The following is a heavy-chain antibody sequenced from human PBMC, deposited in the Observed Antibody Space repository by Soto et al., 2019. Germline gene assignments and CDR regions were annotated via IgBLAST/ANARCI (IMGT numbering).Heavy chain of an antibody. CDR2: IGGRGSST. CDR3: AKDSDYYDFWSAVLDY. V-gene: IGHV3-23*01. J-gene: IGHJ4*02. D-gene: IGHD3-3*01. Sequence: EVQLLESGGGLVQPGGSLRLSCVASGFTFNNYAMSWVRQAPGKGLEWVSAIGGRGSSTYYADSVKGRFTISRDNSKNPLYLHMDSLRAEDTALYYCAKDSDYYDFWSAVLDYWGQGTLVTVSS. CDR1: GFTFNNYA.